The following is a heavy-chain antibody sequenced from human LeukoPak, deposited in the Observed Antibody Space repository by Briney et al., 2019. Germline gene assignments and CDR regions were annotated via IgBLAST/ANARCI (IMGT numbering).Heavy chain of an antibody. D-gene: IGHD4-17*01. CDR2: ISGSGDST. CDR1: GFIFSSYT. CDR3: AKDSPSAPVTSV. J-gene: IGHJ4*02. Sequence: GGSLRLSCAASGFIFSSYTMSWIRQAPGKWLEWVSTISGSGDSTYYVDSVKGRFTISRDNSKNTLYLQVNSLRAEDTAVYYCAKDSPSAPVTSVWGQGTLVTVSS. V-gene: IGHV3-23*01.